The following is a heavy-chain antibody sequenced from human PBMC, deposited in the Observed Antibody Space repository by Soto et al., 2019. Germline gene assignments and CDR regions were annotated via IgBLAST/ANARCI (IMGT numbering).Heavy chain of an antibody. CDR2: ISTYNGNT. D-gene: IGHD2-2*01. Sequence: ASVKVSCKTSGYTFNTYYISWLRQAPGQGLEWIGWISTYNGNTNYVPKFQGRITMTTDTSTSTAYMELRSLRSDDTALYFCARDTSNSFDFWG. V-gene: IGHV1-18*01. CDR1: GYTFNTYY. CDR3: ARDTSNSFDF. J-gene: IGHJ4*01.